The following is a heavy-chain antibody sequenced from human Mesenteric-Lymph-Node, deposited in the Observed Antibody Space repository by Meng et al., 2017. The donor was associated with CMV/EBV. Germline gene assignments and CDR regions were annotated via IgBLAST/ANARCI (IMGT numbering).Heavy chain of an antibody. Sequence: GGSLRLSCAASGFTFSSYSMNWVRQAPGKGLEWVSSISSSSSYIYYADSVEGRFTISRDNSKNTLYLQMNSLRAEDTAVYYCARGHDYGDPTGVYWGQGTLVTVSS. J-gene: IGHJ4*02. D-gene: IGHD4-17*01. CDR3: ARGHDYGDPTGVY. CDR2: ISSSSSYI. V-gene: IGHV3-21*01. CDR1: GFTFSSYS.